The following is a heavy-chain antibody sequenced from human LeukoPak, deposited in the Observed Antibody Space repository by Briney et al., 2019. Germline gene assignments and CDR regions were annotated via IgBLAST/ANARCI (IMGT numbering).Heavy chain of an antibody. V-gene: IGHV3-23*01. CDR3: ARHGSGWVNYFDY. CDR2: ISGSGGST. Sequence: PGGSLRLSCAASGFTFSSYGMSWVRQAPGKGLEWVSAISGSGGSTYYADSVKGRFTISRDNSKNTLYLQMNSLRAEDTAVYYCARHGSGWVNYFDYWGQGTLVTVSS. CDR1: GFTFSSYG. D-gene: IGHD3-10*01. J-gene: IGHJ4*02.